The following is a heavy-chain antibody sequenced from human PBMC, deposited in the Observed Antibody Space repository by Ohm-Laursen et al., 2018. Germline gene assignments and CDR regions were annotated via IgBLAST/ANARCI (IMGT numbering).Heavy chain of an antibody. D-gene: IGHD3-22*01. Sequence: ASVKVSCKASGYTFTSYGISWVRQAPGQGLEWMGWISAYNGNTNYAQKLQGRVTMTTDTSTSTAYMELRSLRSDDTAVCYCARVWLGYYYDSSGADYWGQGTLVTVSS. CDR2: ISAYNGNT. CDR1: GYTFTSYG. CDR3: ARVWLGYYYDSSGADY. J-gene: IGHJ4*02. V-gene: IGHV1-18*01.